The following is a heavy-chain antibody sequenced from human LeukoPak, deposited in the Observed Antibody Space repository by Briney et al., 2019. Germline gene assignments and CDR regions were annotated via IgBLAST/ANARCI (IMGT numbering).Heavy chain of an antibody. D-gene: IGHD1-14*01. Sequence: SETLSLTCAVYGGSFSGYYWSWIRQPPGKGLEWVGEINHSGSTNYNPSLKSRVTISVDTSKNQFSPKLSSVTAADTAVYYCAREVVGGYNRKIRDRYMDVWGKGTTVTVPS. J-gene: IGHJ6*03. CDR1: GGSFSGYY. CDR3: AREVVGGYNRKIRDRYMDV. CDR2: INHSGST. V-gene: IGHV4-34*01.